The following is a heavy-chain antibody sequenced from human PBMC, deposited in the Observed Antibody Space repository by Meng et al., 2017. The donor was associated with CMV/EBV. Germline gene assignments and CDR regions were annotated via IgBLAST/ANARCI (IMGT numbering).Heavy chain of an antibody. CDR2: IRYDGSNK. CDR3: AKDRGEIVVVPAAISRGAFDI. J-gene: IGHJ3*02. V-gene: IGHV3-30*02. Sequence: GGSLRLSCAASGFTFSSYGMHWVRQAPGKGLEWVAFIRYDGSNKYYADSVKGRFTISRDNSKNTLYLQMNSLRAEDTAVYYCAKDRGEIVVVPAAISRGAFDIWGQGTTVTVSS. D-gene: IGHD2-2*01. CDR1: GFTFSSYG.